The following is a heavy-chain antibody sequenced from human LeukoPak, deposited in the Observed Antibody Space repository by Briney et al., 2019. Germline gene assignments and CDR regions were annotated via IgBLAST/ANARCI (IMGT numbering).Heavy chain of an antibody. CDR2: IYYSGST. CDR3: ARVLLVYCGGDCLDYYYYYMDV. D-gene: IGHD2-21*02. J-gene: IGHJ6*03. CDR1: GGSISSYY. Sequence: SETLSLTCTVSGGSISSYYWSWIRQPPGKGLEWIGYIYYSGSTNYNPSLKSRVTISVDTSKNQFSLKLSSVTAADTAVYYCARVLLVYCGGDCLDYYYYYMDVWGKGTTVTVSS. V-gene: IGHV4-59*01.